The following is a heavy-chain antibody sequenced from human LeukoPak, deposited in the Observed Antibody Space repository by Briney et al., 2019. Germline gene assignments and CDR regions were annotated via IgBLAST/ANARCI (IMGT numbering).Heavy chain of an antibody. CDR3: ARDGVGYYDSSGYYYFQH. D-gene: IGHD3-22*01. V-gene: IGHV1-2*02. CDR1: GYTFTGYY. J-gene: IGHJ1*01. Sequence: ASVKVSCKASGYTFTGYYMHWVRQAPGLALEWIGWINPNSGGTNYAQKFQGRVTMTRDTSISTAYMELSRLRSDDTAVYYCARDGVGYYDSSGYYYFQHWGQGTLVTVSS. CDR2: INPNSGGT.